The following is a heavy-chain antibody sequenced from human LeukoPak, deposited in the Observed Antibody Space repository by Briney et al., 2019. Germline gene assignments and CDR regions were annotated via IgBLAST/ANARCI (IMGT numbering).Heavy chain of an antibody. CDR1: GFTFSSYG. D-gene: IGHD3-10*01. CDR2: IWYDGSNK. V-gene: IGHV3-33*01. CDR3: ARDRALWCGELHWFDP. J-gene: IGHJ5*02. Sequence: PGRSLRLSCAASGFTFSSYGMHWVRQAPGKGLEWVAVIWYDGSNKYYADSVKGRFTISRDNSKNTLYLQMNSLRAEDTAVYYCARDRALWCGELHWFDPWGQGTLVTVSS.